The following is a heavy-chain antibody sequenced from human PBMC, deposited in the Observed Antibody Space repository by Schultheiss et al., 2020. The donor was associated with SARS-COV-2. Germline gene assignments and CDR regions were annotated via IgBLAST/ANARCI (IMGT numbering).Heavy chain of an antibody. CDR1: GFTVSSNY. CDR2: IYSGGST. J-gene: IGHJ4*02. CDR3: ARDRWAYYDFWSGYYTGGYYFDY. D-gene: IGHD3-3*01. Sequence: GESLKISCAASGFTVSSNYMSWVRQAPGKGLEWVSVIYSGGSTYYADSVKGRFTISRDNSKNTLYLQMNSLRAEDTAVYYCARDRWAYYDFWSGYYTGGYYFDYWGQGTLVTVSS. V-gene: IGHV3-66*01.